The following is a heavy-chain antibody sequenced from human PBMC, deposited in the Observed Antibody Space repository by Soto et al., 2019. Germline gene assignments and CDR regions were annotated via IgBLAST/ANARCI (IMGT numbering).Heavy chain of an antibody. Sequence: QVQLVQSGPEVKKPGASVRVSCKASGSTFINFGFSWVRQAPGQGLAWLGWISASNGNTYYAQKFQGRITLTTHTPTTTAYMDLRTLTSDDTAVYFCARVHGFRDGVCDPAPVDWGQGTLVTVSS. V-gene: IGHV1-18*01. J-gene: IGHJ4*02. CDR2: ISASNGNT. D-gene: IGHD2-15*01. CDR3: ARVHGFRDGVCDPAPVD. CDR1: GSTFINFG.